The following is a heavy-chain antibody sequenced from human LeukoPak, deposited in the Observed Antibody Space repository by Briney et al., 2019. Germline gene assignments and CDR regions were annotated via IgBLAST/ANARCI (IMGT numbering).Heavy chain of an antibody. V-gene: IGHV3-30*18. Sequence: GGSLRLSCAASGFTFSSYGMHWVRQAPGKGLEWVAVISYDGSNKHYADSVKGRFTISRDNSKNTLYLQMNSLRAEDTAVYYCAKDFTNGWTADLFDYGGQGTLVTVSS. CDR1: GFTFSSYG. D-gene: IGHD6-19*01. J-gene: IGHJ4*02. CDR3: AKDFTNGWTADLFDY. CDR2: ISYDGSNK.